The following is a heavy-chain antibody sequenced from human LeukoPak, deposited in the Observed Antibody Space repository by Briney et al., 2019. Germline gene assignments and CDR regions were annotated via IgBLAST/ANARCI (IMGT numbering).Heavy chain of an antibody. J-gene: IGHJ6*02. CDR3: ARKPGTYYDFWSLGGTDYYYGMDV. CDR2: INPNSGNT. V-gene: IGHV1-8*02. CDR1: GGTFSSYA. D-gene: IGHD3-3*01. Sequence: GASVKVSCKSSGGTFSSYAINWVRQAPGQGLEWMGLINPNSGNTGYAQKFQGRVTMTRNTSISTAYMELSGLRSEDTAVYYCARKPGTYYDFWSLGGTDYYYGMDVWGQGTTVTVSS.